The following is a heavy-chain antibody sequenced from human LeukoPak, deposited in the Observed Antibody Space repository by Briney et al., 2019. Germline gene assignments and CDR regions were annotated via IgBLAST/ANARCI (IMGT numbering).Heavy chain of an antibody. V-gene: IGHV4-59*08. CDR2: IYYSGST. J-gene: IGHJ5*02. CDR3: ARHLYSGSPLTWFDP. Sequence: PSETLSLTCTVSGGSISSYYWSWIRQPPGKGLEWIGYIYYSGSTNYNPSLKSRVTISVDTSKNQFSLKLSSVTAADTAVYYCARHLYSGSPLTWFDPWGQGTLVTVSS. D-gene: IGHD1-26*01. CDR1: GGSISSYY.